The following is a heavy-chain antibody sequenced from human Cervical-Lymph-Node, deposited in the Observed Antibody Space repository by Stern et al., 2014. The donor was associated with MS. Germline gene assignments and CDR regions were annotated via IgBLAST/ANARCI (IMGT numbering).Heavy chain of an antibody. CDR1: KFTFSSSW. Sequence: EVQLVESGGGLVQPGGSLRLSCAASKFTFSSSWMSWVRQAPGKGLEWVAGINPDGSQTYYVDSVRGRFTISRDNAENLLYLQMTSLRDEDTALYYCAREAYWGQGTLVTVSS. J-gene: IGHJ4*02. CDR3: AREAY. V-gene: IGHV3-7*01. CDR2: INPDGSQT.